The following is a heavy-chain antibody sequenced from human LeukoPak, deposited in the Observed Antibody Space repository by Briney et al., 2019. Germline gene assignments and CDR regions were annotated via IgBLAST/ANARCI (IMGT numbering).Heavy chain of an antibody. Sequence: SETLSLTCTVSGGSISSSTYYWGWIRQPPGKGLEWIGSMYYSGSTYYNPSLKSRVTISVDTPKSQFSLRLSSVTAADTAVYYCARGSQWLAAYYFDYWGQGTLVTVSS. V-gene: IGHV4-39*07. D-gene: IGHD6-19*01. CDR2: MYYSGST. CDR3: ARGSQWLAAYYFDY. J-gene: IGHJ4*02. CDR1: GGSISSSTYY.